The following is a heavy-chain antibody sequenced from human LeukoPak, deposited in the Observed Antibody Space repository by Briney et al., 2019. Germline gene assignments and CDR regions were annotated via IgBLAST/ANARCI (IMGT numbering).Heavy chain of an antibody. J-gene: IGHJ4*01. Sequence: PSETLSLTCAVYGGSFSGYYWSWIRQPPGKGLEWIGEINHSGSTNYNPSLKSRVTISVDTSKNQFSLKLSSVTAADTAVYYCARGRLRRGIFDYWGHGTLVTVSS. V-gene: IGHV4-34*01. CDR3: ARGRLRRGIFDY. CDR2: INHSGST. D-gene: IGHD3-16*01. CDR1: GGSFSGYY.